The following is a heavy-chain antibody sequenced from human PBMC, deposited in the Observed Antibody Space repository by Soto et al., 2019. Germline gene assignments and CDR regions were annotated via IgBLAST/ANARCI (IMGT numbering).Heavy chain of an antibody. CDR1: GYSFAGYW. V-gene: IGHV5-10-1*01. CDR3: ARQIYDSDTGPNFQYYFDS. J-gene: IGHJ4*02. D-gene: IGHD3-22*01. Sequence: GESLKISCKGSGYSFAGYWITWVRQKPGKGLEWMGRVDPSDSQTYYSPSFRGHVTISATKSITTVFLQWSSLRASDTAMYYCARQIYDSDTGPNFQYYFDSWGQGTPVTVSS. CDR2: VDPSDSQT.